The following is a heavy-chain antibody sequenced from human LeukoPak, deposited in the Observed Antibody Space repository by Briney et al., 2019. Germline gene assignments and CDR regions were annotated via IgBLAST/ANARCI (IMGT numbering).Heavy chain of an antibody. Sequence: GGSLRLSCSVSGFRFSGWSFNWVRQAPGKGLEWVSSINSGSRSIYYADSVKGRFTISRDNSKNTLYLQMNSLRAEDTAVYYCARDGNSGSSQTFDYWGQGTLVTVSS. D-gene: IGHD1-26*01. CDR1: GFRFSGWS. V-gene: IGHV3-21*04. J-gene: IGHJ4*02. CDR3: ARDGNSGSSQTFDY. CDR2: INSGSRSI.